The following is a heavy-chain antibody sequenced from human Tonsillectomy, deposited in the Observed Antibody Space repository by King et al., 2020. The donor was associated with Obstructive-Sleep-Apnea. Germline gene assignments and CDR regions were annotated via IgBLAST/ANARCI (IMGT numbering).Heavy chain of an antibody. Sequence: VQLVESGAEVKKSGESLKISCKGSGYSFTSYWIGWVRQMPGKGLEWMGIIYPGDSDTRYSPSFQGQVTISADKSFSTAYLQWSSQKASDTAMYYCAGPPLYDDWYFDLWGRGTLVTVSS. CDR3: AGPPLYDDWYFDL. J-gene: IGHJ2*01. CDR1: GYSFTSYW. CDR2: IYPGDSDT. V-gene: IGHV5-51*01. D-gene: IGHD3-16*01.